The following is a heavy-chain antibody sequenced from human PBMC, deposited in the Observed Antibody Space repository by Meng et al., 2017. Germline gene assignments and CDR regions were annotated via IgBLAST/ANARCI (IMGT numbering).Heavy chain of an antibody. CDR3: ARPKKNLYQWSIDLLIYY. CDR2: ISSSGSTI. CDR1: GFTFSDYY. D-gene: IGHD6-19*01. Sequence: GESLKISCAASGFTFSDYYMSWIRQAPGKGLEWVSYISSSGSTIYYADSVKGRFTISRDNAKNSLYLQMNSLRSDDTAVYYCARPKKNLYQWSIDLLIYYWGQGTLVTVSS. J-gene: IGHJ4*02. V-gene: IGHV3-11*01.